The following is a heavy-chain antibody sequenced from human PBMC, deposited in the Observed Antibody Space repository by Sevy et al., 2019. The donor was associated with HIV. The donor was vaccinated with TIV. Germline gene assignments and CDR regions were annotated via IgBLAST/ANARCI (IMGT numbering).Heavy chain of an antibody. CDR1: GFTFSSYA. J-gene: IGHJ4*02. CDR2: ISNSGGST. V-gene: IGHV3-23*01. Sequence: GGSLRLSCTASGFTFSSYAMNWVRHTSGKGLDLEWVAGISNSGGSTYYPDSVKGRFTMSRDNSKNTVYLQMNSLRAEDTAIYYCVKDRHSFGSRTYLGYFDYWGQGILVTVSS. CDR3: VKDRHSFGSRTYLGYFDY. D-gene: IGHD3-10*01.